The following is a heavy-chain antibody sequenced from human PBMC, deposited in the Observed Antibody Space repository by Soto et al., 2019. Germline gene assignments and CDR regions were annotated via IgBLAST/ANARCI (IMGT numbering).Heavy chain of an antibody. J-gene: IGHJ3*02. CDR3: VRDRDWAFDI. CDR1: GYIFSDYS. CDR2: IGTGRKYI. Sequence: PGGSLRLSCAASGYIFSDYSMNWVRQAPGKGLEWVSYIGTGRKYIFYRDSVRGRFTISRDNARNSLYLQLNSLRDEDTAVYYCVRDRDWAFDIWGQGTMVTVSS. D-gene: IGHD3-9*01. V-gene: IGHV3-48*02.